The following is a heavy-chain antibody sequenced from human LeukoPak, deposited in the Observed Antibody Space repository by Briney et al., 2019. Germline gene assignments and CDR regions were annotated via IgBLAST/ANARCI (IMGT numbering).Heavy chain of an antibody. V-gene: IGHV4-61*02. CDR3: ARTGGEDY. CDR2: IYTSGST. Sequence: SQTLSLTCTVSGGSISSGSYYWSWIRQPAGKGLEWIGRIYTSGSTNYNPSLKSRVTISVDTSKNQFSLKLSSVTAAGTAVYYCARTGGEDYWGQGTLVTVSS. J-gene: IGHJ4*02. CDR1: GGSISSGSYY. D-gene: IGHD1-14*01.